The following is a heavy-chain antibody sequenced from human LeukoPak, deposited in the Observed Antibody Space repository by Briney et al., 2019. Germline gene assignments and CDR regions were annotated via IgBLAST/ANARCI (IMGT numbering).Heavy chain of an antibody. CDR1: GGSISSYY. CDR3: ARGPYDFWSGYLYYYYGMDV. Sequence: SETLSLTCTVSGGSISSYYWSWIRQPPGKGLEWIGYIYYSGSTNYNPSLKSRVTIPVDTSKNQFSLKLSSVAAADTAVYYCARGPYDFWSGYLYYYYGMDVWGQGTTVTVSS. J-gene: IGHJ6*02. CDR2: IYYSGST. D-gene: IGHD3-3*01. V-gene: IGHV4-59*01.